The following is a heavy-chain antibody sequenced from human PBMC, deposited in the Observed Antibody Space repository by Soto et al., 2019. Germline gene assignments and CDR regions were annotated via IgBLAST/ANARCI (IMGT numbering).Heavy chain of an antibody. CDR2: ISESGGST. V-gene: IGHV3-23*01. J-gene: IGHJ5*01. Sequence: GGSLRLSCAASGFTFSGYAMTWVRQAPGKGLQWVSSISESGGSTYYADAVKGRFTISRDNSKNTLYLQMNSLRAEDTAVYYYAKNPNGFDSWGRGTLVTVSS. CDR1: GFTFSGYA. CDR3: AKNPNGFDS.